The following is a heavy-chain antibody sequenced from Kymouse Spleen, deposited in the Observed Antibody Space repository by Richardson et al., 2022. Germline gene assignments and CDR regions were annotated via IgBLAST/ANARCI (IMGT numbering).Heavy chain of an antibody. CDR1: GGSFSGYY. J-gene: IGHJ4*02. CDR3: ARASNWNPFDY. CDR2: INHSGST. V-gene: IGHV4-34*01. D-gene: IGHD1-1*01. Sequence: QVQLQQWGAGLLKPSETLSLTCAVYGGSFSGYYWSWIRQPPGKGLEWIGEINHSGSTNYNPSLKSRVTISVDTSKNQFSLKLSSVTAADTAVYYCARASNWNPFDYWGQGTLVTVSS.